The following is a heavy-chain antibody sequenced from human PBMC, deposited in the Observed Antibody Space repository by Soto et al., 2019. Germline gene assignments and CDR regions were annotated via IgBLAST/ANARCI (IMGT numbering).Heavy chain of an antibody. Sequence: EVQLLESGGGLVQPGGSLRLSCAASGFTFNSCAMSWVRQAPGKGLEWVSALSGSGGTTYYADSVKGRFTISRDNSKNTLYLQMNSLRAEDTAVYYCAKDRNWNYILDYWGQGTLVTVSS. J-gene: IGHJ4*02. D-gene: IGHD1-7*01. CDR1: GFTFNSCA. V-gene: IGHV3-23*01. CDR2: LSGSGGTT. CDR3: AKDRNWNYILDY.